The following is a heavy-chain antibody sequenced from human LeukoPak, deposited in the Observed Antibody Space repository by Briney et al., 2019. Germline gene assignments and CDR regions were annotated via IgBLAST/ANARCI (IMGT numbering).Heavy chain of an antibody. CDR1: GFAFSSYE. CDR2: ISSSGSPI. CDR3: AREPTADSNGYYFDY. J-gene: IGHJ4*02. D-gene: IGHD3-22*01. V-gene: IGHV3-48*03. Sequence: PGGSLRLSCAASGFAFSSYEMHWVRQAPGKGLEWVSYISSSGSPIYYADSVKGRFTISRDNAKNSLYMQMNSLRAEDTAVYYCAREPTADSNGYYFDYWGQGTLVTVSS.